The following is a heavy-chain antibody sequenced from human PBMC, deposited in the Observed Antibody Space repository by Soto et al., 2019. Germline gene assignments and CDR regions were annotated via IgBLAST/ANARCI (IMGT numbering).Heavy chain of an antibody. J-gene: IGHJ6*02. CDR2: ISYDGSTK. Sequence: PGGSLRLSCAASGFTFSIYGMHWVRQAPGKGLEWVALISYDGSTKFYADSVKGRFTISRDNSKSTLNPEMNSLSAEDTAVYFCSKVSKKYHYYNHGMDVWGQGTTVTVSS. D-gene: IGHD2-2*01. CDR1: GFTFSIYG. V-gene: IGHV3-30*18. CDR3: SKVSKKYHYYNHGMDV.